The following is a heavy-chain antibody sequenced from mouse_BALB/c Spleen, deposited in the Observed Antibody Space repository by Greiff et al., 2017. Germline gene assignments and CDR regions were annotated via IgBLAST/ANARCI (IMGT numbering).Heavy chain of an antibody. Sequence: QVQLQQSGAELMKPGASVKISCKATGYTFSSYWIEWVKQRPGHGLEWIGEILPGSGSTNYNEKFKGKATFTADTSSNTAYMQLSSLTSEDSAVYYCARSGRYDAFYAMDYWGQGTSVTVSS. V-gene: IGHV1-9*01. CDR2: ILPGSGST. D-gene: IGHD2-14*01. J-gene: IGHJ4*01. CDR3: ARSGRYDAFYAMDY. CDR1: GYTFSSYW.